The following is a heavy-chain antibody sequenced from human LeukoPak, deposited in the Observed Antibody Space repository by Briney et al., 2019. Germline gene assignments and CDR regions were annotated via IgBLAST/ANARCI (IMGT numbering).Heavy chain of an antibody. CDR3: ARGYSGTYRFGY. CDR1: GFTFSSYS. J-gene: IGHJ4*02. V-gene: IGHV3-74*01. D-gene: IGHD1-26*01. Sequence: GGSLRLSCEASGFTFSSYSMNWVRQAPGKGLVWVSRINSDGTITTYADSVKSRFTTSRDNAKNTLYLQMSSLRAEDTAVYYCARGYSGTYRFGYWGQGTLVTVSS. CDR2: INSDGTIT.